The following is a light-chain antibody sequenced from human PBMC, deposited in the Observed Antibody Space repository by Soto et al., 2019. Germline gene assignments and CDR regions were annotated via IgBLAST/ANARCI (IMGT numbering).Light chain of an antibody. J-gene: IGKJ2*01. CDR3: QQYGGSPPYT. CDR1: QSVRSNY. CDR2: DSF. Sequence: EIVLTQSPGTLSLSPGERATLSCGASQSVRSNYLAWYQHKPGQPPRLLIYDSFRKATGIPDRFSATGSGTGFTLTISRLEPEDSAVDLCQQYGGSPPYTFGQGTKVEIK. V-gene: IGKV3-20*01.